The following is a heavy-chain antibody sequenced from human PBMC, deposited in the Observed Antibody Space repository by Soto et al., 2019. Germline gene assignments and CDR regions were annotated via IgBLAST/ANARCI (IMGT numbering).Heavy chain of an antibody. CDR1: GGTFSSYA. V-gene: IGHV1-69*13. CDR2: IIPIFGTA. Sequence: GASVKVSCKASGGTFSSYAISWVRQAPGQGLEWMGGIIPIFGTANYAQKFQGRVTITADESTSTAYMELSSLRSEDTAVYYCARGKSGGRVATIKYYYGMDVWGQGTTVTVSS. CDR3: ARGKSGGRVATIKYYYGMDV. J-gene: IGHJ6*02. D-gene: IGHD5-12*01.